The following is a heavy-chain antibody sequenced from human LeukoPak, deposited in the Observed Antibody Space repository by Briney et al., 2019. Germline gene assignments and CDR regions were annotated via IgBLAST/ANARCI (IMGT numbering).Heavy chain of an antibody. Sequence: ASVKVSCKASGYTFTGYYMHWVRQAPGQGLEWMGWINPNSGGTNYAQKFQGRVTMTRDTSISTAYMELSRLRSDDTAVYYCARVVDPLYGMDFCGQGITVTASS. CDR2: INPNSGGT. V-gene: IGHV1-2*02. CDR1: GYTFTGYY. J-gene: IGHJ6*02. CDR3: ARVVDPLYGMDF. D-gene: IGHD2-21*01.